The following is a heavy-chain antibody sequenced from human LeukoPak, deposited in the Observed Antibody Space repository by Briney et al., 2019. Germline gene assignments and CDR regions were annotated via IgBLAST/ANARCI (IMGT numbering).Heavy chain of an antibody. Sequence: SETLSLTCTVSGGSISSSSYYWGWIRQPPGKGLEWIGSIYYSGSTYYNPSLKSRVTISVDTSKNQFSLKLSSVTAADTAVYYRARGSSGYYYYYMDVWGKGTTVTVSS. CDR2: IYYSGST. D-gene: IGHD3-10*01. J-gene: IGHJ6*03. CDR3: ARGSSGYYYYYMDV. CDR1: GGSISSSSYY. V-gene: IGHV4-39*07.